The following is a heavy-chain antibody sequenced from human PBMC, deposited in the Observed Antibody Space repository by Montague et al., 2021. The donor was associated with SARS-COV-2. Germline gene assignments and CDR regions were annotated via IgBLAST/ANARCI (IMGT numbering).Heavy chain of an antibody. CDR1: GGSISSGSYY. CDR2: VYASGIT. CDR3: TRGLASVDS. J-gene: IGHJ5*01. Sequence: TLSLTCTVSGGSISSGSYYWSWIRQPAGKGLEWIGRVYASGITNYNPSLKSRVTISLDTSKNRFSMRLSSVTAADTALYYCTRGLASVDSWGQGTLVTVSS. V-gene: IGHV4-61*02.